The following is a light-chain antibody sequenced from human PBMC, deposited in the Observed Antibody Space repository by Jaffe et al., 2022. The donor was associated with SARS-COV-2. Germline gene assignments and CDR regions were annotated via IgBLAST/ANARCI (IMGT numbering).Light chain of an antibody. CDR2: HAS. CDR3: QQYDNLPLT. V-gene: IGKV1-33*01. CDR1: QDISNY. J-gene: IGKJ4*01. Sequence: DIQMTQSPSSLSASVGDRVTITCQASQDISNYLNWYQQKPGLAPKVLIYHASNLETGVPSRFSGSGSGTHFTLTISSLQPDDFATYYCQQYDNLPLTFGGGTKVDIK.